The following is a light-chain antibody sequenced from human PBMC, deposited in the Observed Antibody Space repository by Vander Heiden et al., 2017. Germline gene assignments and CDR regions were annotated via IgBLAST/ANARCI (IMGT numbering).Light chain of an antibody. Sequence: EIVLTQSPGTLSLSPGERATLSCRASQSVSSSYFAWYQQKPGQAPRLLIYGASSRATGIPDRFSGSGSGTEFTLTISRLEPEDFAVYYCQQYVSSPQTFGPGTKVDFK. V-gene: IGKV3-20*01. CDR1: QSVSSSY. CDR2: GAS. CDR3: QQYVSSPQT. J-gene: IGKJ3*01.